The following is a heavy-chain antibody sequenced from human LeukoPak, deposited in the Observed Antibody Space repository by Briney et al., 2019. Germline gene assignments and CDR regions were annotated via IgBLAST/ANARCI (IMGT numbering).Heavy chain of an antibody. J-gene: IGHJ4*02. V-gene: IGHV3-74*01. D-gene: IGHD1-26*01. CDR1: GFTFSTYW. Sequence: PGESLRLSCAASGFTFSTYWMHWVRQAPGKGLLWVSRINTDGSSTTYADSVKGRFTISRDNAKNTLYLQMNSLRDEDTAVYYCASGAYYAISWGRGTLVTVSS. CDR2: INTDGSST. CDR3: ASGAYYAIS.